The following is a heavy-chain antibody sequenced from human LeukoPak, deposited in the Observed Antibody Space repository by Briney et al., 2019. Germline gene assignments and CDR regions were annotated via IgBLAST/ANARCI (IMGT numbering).Heavy chain of an antibody. CDR3: ARAITARRRVGWDYFDY. CDR2: IYTSGST. J-gene: IGHJ4*02. V-gene: IGHV4-4*07. CDR1: GGSISTYY. D-gene: IGHD6-6*01. Sequence: SETLSLTCTVSGGSISTYYWSWIRQPAGKGLEWIGRIYTSGSTNYNPSLKSRVTISVDTSKNHFSLKLSSVTAADTAVYYCARAITARRRVGWDYFDYWGQGTLVTVSS.